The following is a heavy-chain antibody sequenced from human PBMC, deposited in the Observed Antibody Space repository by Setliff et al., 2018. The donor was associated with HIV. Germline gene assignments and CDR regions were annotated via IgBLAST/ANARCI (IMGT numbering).Heavy chain of an antibody. CDR2: SYHSGST. CDR1: GGSISSSNW. CDR3: ARSCQSGRSDWYFDL. J-gene: IGHJ2*01. D-gene: IGHD2-15*01. Sequence: PSETLSLTCAVSGGSISSSNWWTWVRQPPGKGLEWIGESYHSGSTNYNPSLKSRVTISLDKSKNQSSLKLTSVTAADTAIYFCARSCQSGRSDWYFDLWGRGTLVTSPQ. V-gene: IGHV4-4*02.